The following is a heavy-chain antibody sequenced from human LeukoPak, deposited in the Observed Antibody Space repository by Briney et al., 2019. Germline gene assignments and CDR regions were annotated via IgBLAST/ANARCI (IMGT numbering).Heavy chain of an antibody. CDR1: GFTFSTFG. Sequence: GGSLRLSCAASGFTFSTFGMHWVRQAPGKGLEWVAFIRFDGSNKDYSDSVKGRFTISRDNSKNTMSLQMNSLRAEDTAVYYCARGSWGSGWFDPWGQGTLVTVSS. J-gene: IGHJ5*02. CDR3: ARGSWGSGWFDP. V-gene: IGHV3-30*02. CDR2: IRFDGSNK. D-gene: IGHD3-16*01.